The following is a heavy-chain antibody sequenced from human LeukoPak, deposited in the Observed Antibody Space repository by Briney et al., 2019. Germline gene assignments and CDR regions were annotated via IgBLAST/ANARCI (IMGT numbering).Heavy chain of an antibody. D-gene: IGHD6-19*01. J-gene: IGHJ3*02. CDR3: ARKEWLVRQGDAFDI. V-gene: IGHV1-18*01. Sequence: ASVKVSCKAPGYTFTSYGISWVRQAPGQGLEWMGWISAYNGNTNYAQKLQGRVTMTTDTSTSTAYMELRSLRSDDTAVYYCARKEWLVRQGDAFDIWGQGTMVTVSS. CDR2: ISAYNGNT. CDR1: GYTFTSYG.